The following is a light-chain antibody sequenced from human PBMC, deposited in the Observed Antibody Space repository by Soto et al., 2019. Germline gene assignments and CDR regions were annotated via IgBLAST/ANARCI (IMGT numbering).Light chain of an antibody. J-gene: IGLJ1*01. CDR2: EVS. Sequence: QSALTQPPSASGSPGQSVTISCTGTSSDVGDYNYVSWYQQHPGKAPNLMIYEVSKRPSGVPDRFSGSKSGNTASLTVSGLQDEDEADYYCSSYAGSLYVFGTGTKLTVL. V-gene: IGLV2-8*01. CDR3: SSYAGSLYV. CDR1: SSDVGDYNY.